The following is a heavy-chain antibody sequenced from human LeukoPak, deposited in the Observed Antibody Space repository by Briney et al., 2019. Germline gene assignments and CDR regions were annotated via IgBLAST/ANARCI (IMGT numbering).Heavy chain of an antibody. J-gene: IGHJ5*02. CDR2: INHSGST. CDR3: ARAVAGTLNWFDP. D-gene: IGHD6-19*01. V-gene: IGHV4-34*01. CDR1: GGSFSGYY. Sequence: KPSETLSLTCAVYGGSFSGYYWSWIRQPPGKGLEWIGEINHSGSTNYNPSLKSRVTISVDTSKNQFSLKLSSVTAADTAVYYCARAVAGTLNWFDPWGQGTLVTVSS.